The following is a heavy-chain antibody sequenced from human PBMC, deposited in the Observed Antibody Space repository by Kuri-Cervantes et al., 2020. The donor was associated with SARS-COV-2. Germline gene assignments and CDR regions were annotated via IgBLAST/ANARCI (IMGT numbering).Heavy chain of an antibody. J-gene: IGHJ4*02. V-gene: IGHV4-30-4*08. CDR1: GGSISSGDYY. D-gene: IGHD3-3*01. Sequence: SCTVSGGSISSGDYYWSWIRQPPGKGLEWIGYIYYSGSTYYNPSLKSRVTISVDTSKNQFSLKLSSVTAADTAVYYCAREPPFWSGYWHRDYWGQGTLVTVSS. CDR2: IYYSGST. CDR3: AREPPFWSGYWHRDY.